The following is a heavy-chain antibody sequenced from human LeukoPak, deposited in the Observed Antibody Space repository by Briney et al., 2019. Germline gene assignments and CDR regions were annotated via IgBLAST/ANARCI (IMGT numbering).Heavy chain of an antibody. CDR3: AKATWIQLWFPLDY. Sequence: PGRSLRLSCAASGFTFDDYAMHWVRQAPGKGLEWVSGISWNSGSIGYAESVKGRFTISRDNAKNSLYLQMNSLRAEDTALYYCAKATWIQLWFPLDYWGQGTLVTVSS. CDR2: ISWNSGSI. CDR1: GFTFDDYA. D-gene: IGHD5-18*01. V-gene: IGHV3-9*01. J-gene: IGHJ4*02.